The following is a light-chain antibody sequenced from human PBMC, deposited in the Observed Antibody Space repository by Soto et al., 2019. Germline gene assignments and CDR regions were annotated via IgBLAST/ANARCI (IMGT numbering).Light chain of an antibody. Sequence: QSVLTQPPSAAGTPGQRVIISCSGGSSNIGRNTVNWYQHLPGTAPRLLIYTNDQRPLGVPDRFSGSKSGTSASLAISGLRSEDEADYYCAAWDDTSSFVFGTGTKLTVL. J-gene: IGLJ1*01. CDR3: AAWDDTSSFV. CDR1: SSNIGRNT. CDR2: TND. V-gene: IGLV1-44*01.